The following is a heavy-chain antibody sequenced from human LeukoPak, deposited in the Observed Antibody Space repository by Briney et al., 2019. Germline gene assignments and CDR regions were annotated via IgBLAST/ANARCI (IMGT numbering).Heavy chain of an antibody. CDR3: ASVAVTGTFVDY. CDR1: GGSISSTHW. J-gene: IGHJ4*02. V-gene: IGHV4-4*02. D-gene: IGHD1-1*01. Sequence: SETLSLTCTVSGGSISSTHWWIWVRQPPGKGLEWIGEIYHSGSTNYNPSLKSRVTISVDKSKNQFSLKLNSVTAADTAVYYCASVAVTGTFVDYWGQGTLVTVSS. CDR2: IYHSGST.